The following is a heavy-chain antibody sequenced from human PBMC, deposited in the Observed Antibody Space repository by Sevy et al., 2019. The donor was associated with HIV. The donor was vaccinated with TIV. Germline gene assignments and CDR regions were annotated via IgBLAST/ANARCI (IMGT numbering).Heavy chain of an antibody. CDR1: GFTFSSYG. CDR3: ASGAYYYASRTENFDY. J-gene: IGHJ4*02. Sequence: GGSLRRSCAASGFTFSSYGMHWVRQAPGKGLEWVALIWYDGSSKYYADSVKGRFTISRDNSKNTLYLQMNSLRAEDTAVYYCASGAYYYASRTENFDYWGQGTLVTVSS. CDR2: IWYDGSSK. V-gene: IGHV3-33*01. D-gene: IGHD3-10*01.